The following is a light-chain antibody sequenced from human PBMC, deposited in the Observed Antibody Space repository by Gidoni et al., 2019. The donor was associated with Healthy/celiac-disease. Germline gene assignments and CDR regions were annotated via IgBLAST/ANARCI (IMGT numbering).Light chain of an antibody. CDR2: DAS. CDR3: QQYIDWPLT. J-gene: IGKJ4*01. Sequence: EIVMTQSPAILSVSPGDRATRSCRASQSVSSNLAWYQQKPGQAPRLLIYDASTRATGILARFSGSGSGTEFTLTISSLQSEDFGVYYCQQYIDWPLTFGGGTGVEIK. CDR1: QSVSSN. V-gene: IGKV3-15*01.